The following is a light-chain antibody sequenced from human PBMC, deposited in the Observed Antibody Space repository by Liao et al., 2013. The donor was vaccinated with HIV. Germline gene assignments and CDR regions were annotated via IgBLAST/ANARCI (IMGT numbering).Light chain of an antibody. CDR3: QVWDFGTNYV. J-gene: IGLJ1*01. V-gene: IGLV3-21*04. Sequence: SYVLTQTPSVSVAPGKTATVTCGGSNIGSKSVHWYQQKPGQAPALVIHYDSDRPSGIPERFSGSNSGNTATLTINRVEAGDEADYYCQVWDFGTNYVFGTGTKVTVL. CDR2: YDS. CDR1: NIGSKS.